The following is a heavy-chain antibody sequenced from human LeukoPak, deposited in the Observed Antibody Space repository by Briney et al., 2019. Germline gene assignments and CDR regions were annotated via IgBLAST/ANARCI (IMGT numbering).Heavy chain of an antibody. V-gene: IGHV1-18*01. CDR2: ISAYNGNT. J-gene: IGHJ5*02. CDR3: AVELELPSGWFDP. CDR1: GYTFTSYG. Sequence: ASVKVSCKASGYTFTSYGISWVRQAPGQGLEWMGWISAYNGNTNYAQKLQGRVTMTTDTSTSTVYMELRSLRSEDTAVSYCAVELELPSGWFDPWGQGTLVTVSS. D-gene: IGHD1-7*01.